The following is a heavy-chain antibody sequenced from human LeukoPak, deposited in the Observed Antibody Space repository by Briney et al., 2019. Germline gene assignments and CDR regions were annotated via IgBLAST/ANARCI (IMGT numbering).Heavy chain of an antibody. Sequence: ASETLSLTCTVSGGSISSYYWSWIRQPPGKGLEWIGYIYYSGSTNYNPSLKSRVTISVDTSKNQFSLKLSSVTAADTAVYYCARNRNYYGSGSYEYYYYYMDVWGKGTTVTVSS. CDR2: IYYSGST. CDR3: ARNRNYYGSGSYEYYYYYMDV. V-gene: IGHV4-59*01. CDR1: GGSISSYY. D-gene: IGHD3-10*01. J-gene: IGHJ6*03.